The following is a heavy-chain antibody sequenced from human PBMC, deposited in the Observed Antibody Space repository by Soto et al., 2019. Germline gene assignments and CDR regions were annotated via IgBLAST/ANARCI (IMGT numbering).Heavy chain of an antibody. CDR3: ARPDFGDYWYFDL. J-gene: IGHJ2*01. V-gene: IGHV1-69*08. Sequence: QDQLVKSGAEVKKPGSSVKVACKASGGTFSSHTFSWVRQAPGQGLEWMGRIIPALGTATYAQKFQGRVTITADESATTVYMELNSLRSEDTAVYYRARPDFGDYWYFDLWGRGTLVTVSS. CDR1: GGTFSSHT. D-gene: IGHD4-17*01. CDR2: IIPALGTA.